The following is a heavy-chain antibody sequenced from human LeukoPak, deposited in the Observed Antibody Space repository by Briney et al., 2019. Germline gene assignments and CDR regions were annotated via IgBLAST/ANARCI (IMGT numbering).Heavy chain of an antibody. CDR3: ARRSRYCSSTSCFYYYYYMDV. J-gene: IGHJ6*03. D-gene: IGHD2-2*01. CDR2: IYYSGST. CDR1: GYSISSGYY. V-gene: IGHV4-38-2*02. Sequence: SETLSLTCTVSGYSISSGYYWGWIRQPPGKGLEWIGSIYYSGSTYYNPSLKSRVTISVDTSKNQFSLKLSSVTAADTAVYYCARRSRYCSSTSCFYYYYYMDVWGKGTTVTVSS.